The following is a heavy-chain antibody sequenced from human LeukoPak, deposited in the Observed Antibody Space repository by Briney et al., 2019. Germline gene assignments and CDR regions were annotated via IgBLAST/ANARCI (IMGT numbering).Heavy chain of an antibody. V-gene: IGHV3-74*01. Sequence: GGSLRLSCAASGFIFSNYYMHWVRQAPGKGLVWVSHINGDGSNVNYADSVKGRFTISRDNAKNTLYLQMNSLRVEDTALYYCGRGKSPAAVDDWGQGTLVTVPS. CDR1: GFIFSNYY. CDR2: INGDGSNV. J-gene: IGHJ4*02. D-gene: IGHD2-2*01. CDR3: GRGKSPAAVDD.